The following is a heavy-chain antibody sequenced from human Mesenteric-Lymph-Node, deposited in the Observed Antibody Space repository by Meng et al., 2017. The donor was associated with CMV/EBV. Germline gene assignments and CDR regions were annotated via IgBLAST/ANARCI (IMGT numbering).Heavy chain of an antibody. CDR1: GATIATSSYY. V-gene: IGHV4-39*07. Sequence: GSLRLSCAVSGATIATSSYYWGWIRQPPGKGLEWIGSIYYSGRTYYNPSLKSRVSMSLDTSKNQVSLELTSVTAADTAVYYCAKEERITIFGVVQNWFDSWGQGTLVTVSS. CDR3: AKEERITIFGVVQNWFDS. CDR2: IYYSGRT. D-gene: IGHD3-3*01. J-gene: IGHJ5*01.